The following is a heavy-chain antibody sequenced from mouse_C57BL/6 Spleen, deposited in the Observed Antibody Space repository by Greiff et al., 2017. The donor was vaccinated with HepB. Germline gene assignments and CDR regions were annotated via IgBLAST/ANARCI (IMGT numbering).Heavy chain of an antibody. D-gene: IGHD2-10*02. J-gene: IGHJ3*01. V-gene: IGHV1-15*01. CDR3: TRRGVWPPFAY. CDR1: GYTFTDYE. Sequence: VKLMESGAELVRPGASVTLSCKASGYTFTDYEMHWVKQTPVHGLEWIGAIDPETGGTAYNQKFKGKAILTADKSSSTAYMELRSLTSEDSAVYYCTRRGVWPPFAYWGQGTLVTVSA. CDR2: IDPETGGT.